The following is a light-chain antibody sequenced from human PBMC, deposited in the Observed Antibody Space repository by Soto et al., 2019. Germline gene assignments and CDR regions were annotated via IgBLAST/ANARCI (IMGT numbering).Light chain of an antibody. V-gene: IGKV3-15*01. CDR2: AAS. CDR3: QQYNNWPLT. CDR1: QSVSSSH. J-gene: IGKJ5*01. Sequence: EIVLTQSPGTLSLSPGERATLSCRASQSVSSSHLAWYQHKPGQAPRLLIYAASSRATGVPARFSGSGSGTDFTLTVSSLQSEDFAVYYCQQYNNWPLTFGQGTRLEIK.